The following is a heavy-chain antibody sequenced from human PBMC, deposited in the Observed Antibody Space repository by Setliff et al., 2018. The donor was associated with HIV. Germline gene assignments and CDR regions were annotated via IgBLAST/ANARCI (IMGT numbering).Heavy chain of an antibody. V-gene: IGHV4-59*01. CDR3: AREGGLRYFDWLLSPPYYYYYYMDV. D-gene: IGHD3-9*01. CDR1: GGSISFYY. J-gene: IGHJ6*03. CDR2: IFTSGST. Sequence: SETLSLTCSVSGGSISFYYWSWIRQPPGKGLEWMAYIFTSGSTSYNPPVQSRVTISVDTSKNQFSLKLSSVTAADTAVYYCAREGGLRYFDWLLSPPYYYYYYMDVWGKGTTVTVSS.